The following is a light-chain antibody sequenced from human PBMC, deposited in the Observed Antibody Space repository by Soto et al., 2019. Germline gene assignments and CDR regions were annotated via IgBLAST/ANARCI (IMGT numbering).Light chain of an antibody. CDR3: QQYGSSPRT. V-gene: IGKV3-20*01. Sequence: VLTQAAGALSLSTGERATLSCRASQSVSSSYLAWYQQKPGQAPRLLIYGASSRATGIPDRFSGSGSGTDFTLTISRLEPADFAVYYCQQYGSSPRTFGQGTKVDIK. CDR2: GAS. CDR1: QSVSSSY. J-gene: IGKJ1*01.